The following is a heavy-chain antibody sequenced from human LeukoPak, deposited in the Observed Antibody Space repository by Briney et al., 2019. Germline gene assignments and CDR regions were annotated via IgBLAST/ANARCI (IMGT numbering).Heavy chain of an antibody. CDR1: GFTFSSYA. CDR3: ARERAAAGLDY. J-gene: IGHJ4*02. D-gene: IGHD6-13*01. CDR2: ISYDGSNK. Sequence: GGSLRHSCAASGFTFSSYAMHWVRQAPGKGLEWVAVISYDGSNKYYADSVKGRFTISRDNSKNTLYLQMNSLRAEDTAVYYCARERAAAGLDYWGQGTLVTVSS. V-gene: IGHV3-30-3*01.